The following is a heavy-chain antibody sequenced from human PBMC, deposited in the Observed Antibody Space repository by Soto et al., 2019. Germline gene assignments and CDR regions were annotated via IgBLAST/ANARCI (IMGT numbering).Heavy chain of an antibody. V-gene: IGHV4-4*07. CDR2: IYGSGGT. J-gene: IGHJ4*02. CDR3: AREGASSYASRHFDN. CDR1: GGSMFSYY. D-gene: IGHD3-16*01. Sequence: SETLSLTCTVSGGSMFSYYWSWIRQPAGKGLEWIARIYGSGGTDYNPSLKSRVTMSLDTSKNKFSLRLTSVTAADTAVYYCAREGASSYASRHFDNWGPGTRVTVSS.